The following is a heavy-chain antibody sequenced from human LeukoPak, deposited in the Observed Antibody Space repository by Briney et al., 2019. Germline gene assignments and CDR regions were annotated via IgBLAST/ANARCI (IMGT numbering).Heavy chain of an antibody. CDR3: AKDSVGSGSYWCFDY. D-gene: IGHD1-26*01. V-gene: IGHV3-23*01. CDR2: ISASGGTT. CDR1: GFTFSSDA. J-gene: IGHJ4*02. Sequence: GGSLRLSCAASGFTFSSDAMNWVRQAPGKGLEWVSVISASGGTTYYADSVKGRFTISRDNSKNTLYLQMNSLRAEDTAVYYCAKDSVGSGSYWCFDYWGQGTLVTVSS.